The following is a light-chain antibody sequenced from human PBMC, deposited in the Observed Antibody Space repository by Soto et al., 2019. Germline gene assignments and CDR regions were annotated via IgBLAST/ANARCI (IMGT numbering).Light chain of an antibody. V-gene: IGLV2-14*01. Sequence: QSALTQPASVSGSPGQSITISCTGTSSDVGGYNYISWYQQHPGKDPKFIIYDVRNRPSGVSNRFSGSRSGNTASLTISGLQAEDEADYYCSSYTSSSTVIFGGGTKLTVL. J-gene: IGLJ2*01. CDR3: SSYTSSSTVI. CDR1: SSDVGGYNY. CDR2: DVR.